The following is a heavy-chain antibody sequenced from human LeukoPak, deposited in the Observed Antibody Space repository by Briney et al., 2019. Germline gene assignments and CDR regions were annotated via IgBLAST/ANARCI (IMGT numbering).Heavy chain of an antibody. J-gene: IGHJ4*02. CDR2: ISGSGVST. CDR1: GFTFSSYA. CDR3: AREKMATISNPFDY. D-gene: IGHD5-24*01. Sequence: GGSLRLSCGASGFTFSSYAMSWVRQAPGKGLEWVSVISGSGVSTYHADSVKGRFTISRDNSKNTLYLQMNSLRAEDTAVYYCAREKMATISNPFDYWGQGTLVTVSS. V-gene: IGHV3-23*01.